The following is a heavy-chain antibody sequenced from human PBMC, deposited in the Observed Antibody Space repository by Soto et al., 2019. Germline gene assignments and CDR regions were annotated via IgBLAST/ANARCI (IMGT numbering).Heavy chain of an antibody. D-gene: IGHD2-15*01. CDR3: AKELVAATYHDALDI. Sequence: QVQLVQSGAEVKKPGSSVKVSCKASGGTFSSYTISWVRQAPGQGLEWMGRIIPILGIANYAQKFQGRVTITADKSTSTAYMELSSLRSEDTAVYYCAKELVAATYHDALDIWGQGTMVTVSS. CDR1: GGTFSSYT. J-gene: IGHJ3*02. CDR2: IIPILGIA. V-gene: IGHV1-69*08.